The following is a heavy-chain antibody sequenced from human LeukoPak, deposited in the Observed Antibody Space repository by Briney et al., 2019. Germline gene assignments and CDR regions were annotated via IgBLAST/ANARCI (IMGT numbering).Heavy chain of an antibody. J-gene: IGHJ2*01. Sequence: SETLSLTCTVSGGSISSGDYYWSWIRQPPGKGLEWIGYIYYRGSTYYNPSLKSRVTISVDTSKNQFSLKLSSVTAADTAVYYCARRRVVVVAATVPSLKRYWYFDLWGRGTLVTVSS. CDR3: ARRRVVVVAATVPSLKRYWYFDL. CDR2: IYYRGST. D-gene: IGHD2-15*01. CDR1: GGSISSGDYY. V-gene: IGHV4-30-4*08.